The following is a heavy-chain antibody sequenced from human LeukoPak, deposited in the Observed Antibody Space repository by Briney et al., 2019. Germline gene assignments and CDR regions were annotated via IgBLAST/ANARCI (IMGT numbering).Heavy chain of an antibody. V-gene: IGHV3-7*01. CDR1: GFTFSNYW. J-gene: IGHJ4*02. CDR3: ARDVSAEYGSSSRIHLGS. D-gene: IGHD6-6*01. CDR2: IKKDGSEQ. Sequence: QPGGSLRLSCAASGFTFSNYWMTWVRQAPGKGLEWVANIKKDGSEQNSANSVKGRFTISRDNAKNSLFLQMNSLRADDTAVYYCARDVSAEYGSSSRIHLGSWGQGALVSVSS.